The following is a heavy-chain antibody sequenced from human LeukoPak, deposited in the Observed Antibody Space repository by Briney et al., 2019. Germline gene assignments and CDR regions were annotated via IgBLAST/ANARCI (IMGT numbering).Heavy chain of an antibody. V-gene: IGHV4-59*08. J-gene: IGHJ4*02. CDR1: GGSISSYY. Sequence: SETLSLTCTVSGGSISSYYWSWIRQPPGKGLEWIGYIYYSGSTDYNPSLKSRVTISVDTSKNQFSLKLSSVTAVDTAVYYCARRRESYYYHFDYWGQGTLVTVSS. D-gene: IGHD3-22*01. CDR2: IYYSGST. CDR3: ARRRESYYYHFDY.